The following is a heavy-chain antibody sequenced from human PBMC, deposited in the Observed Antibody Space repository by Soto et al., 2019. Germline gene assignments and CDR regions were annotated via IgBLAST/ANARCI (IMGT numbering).Heavy chain of an antibody. D-gene: IGHD3-22*01. Sequence: QVQLVQSGAEVKKTGSSVKVSCKASGTTFSNYAIGWVRQAPGQGLEWMGGIILPFGTPNYAQKFQGRVAISADESMTTAYMELRGLRSEDTAVYYCVRGPDYEGYFDYWGQGTLVTVSS. J-gene: IGHJ4*02. V-gene: IGHV1-69*12. CDR2: IILPFGTP. CDR1: GTTFSNYA. CDR3: VRGPDYEGYFDY.